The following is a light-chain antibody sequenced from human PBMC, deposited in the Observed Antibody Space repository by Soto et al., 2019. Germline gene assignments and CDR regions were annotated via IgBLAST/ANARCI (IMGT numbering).Light chain of an antibody. V-gene: IGKV3-11*01. CDR3: QQYNSYSGR. Sequence: EIVLTQSPATLSLSPGERATLSCRASQSVSTFLAWYQHKPGQPPRLLIYDASNRATGIPARFSGSGSGTEFTLTISGLQPDDFASYYCQQYNSYSGRFGQGTKVE. J-gene: IGKJ1*01. CDR2: DAS. CDR1: QSVSTF.